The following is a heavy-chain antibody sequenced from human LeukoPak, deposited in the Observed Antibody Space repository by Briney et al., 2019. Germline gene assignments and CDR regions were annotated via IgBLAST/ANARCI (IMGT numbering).Heavy chain of an antibody. Sequence: SGGSLRLSCAASGFTFSSYAMSWVRQAPGKGLEWVSAISGSGGSTYYADSVKGRFTISRDNSKNTLYLQMNSLRAEDTAVYYCAKTAFLEWLSTPPISEYYYGMDVWGQGTTVTVSS. CDR2: ISGSGGST. J-gene: IGHJ6*02. D-gene: IGHD3-3*02. CDR1: GFTFSSYA. V-gene: IGHV3-23*01. CDR3: AKTAFLEWLSTPPISEYYYGMDV.